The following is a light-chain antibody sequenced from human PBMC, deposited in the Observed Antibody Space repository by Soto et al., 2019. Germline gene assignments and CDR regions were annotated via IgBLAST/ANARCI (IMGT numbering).Light chain of an antibody. CDR2: DAS. V-gene: IGKV3-11*01. Sequence: EIVLTQSPATLSLSPGERATLSCRASQSVSSYLALYQQKPGQAPRLLIYDASNKATGIPARFSGSGSGTDFTLIISSLEPEDFAVYYCQQRSNWSCTFGQGTQLDIK. CDR3: QQRSNWSCT. CDR1: QSVSSY. J-gene: IGKJ1*01.